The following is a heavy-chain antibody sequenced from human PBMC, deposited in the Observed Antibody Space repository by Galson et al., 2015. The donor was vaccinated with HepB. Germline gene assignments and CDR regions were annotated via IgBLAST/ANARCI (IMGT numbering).Heavy chain of an antibody. J-gene: IGHJ6*02. V-gene: IGHV3-30*18. D-gene: IGHD2-2*02. CDR3: AKFVIPSAIESRNYYYIYGMDV. CDR1: GFSFSSYG. CDR2: ISYDGRNK. Sequence: SLRLSCAASGFSFSSYGIHWVRQAPGQGLEWVAVISYDGRNKYYADSVKGRFTNSRDNSKNTLYLQLSSLRAEDTAVYYCAKFVIPSAIESRNYYYIYGMDVWGQGTTVTVSS.